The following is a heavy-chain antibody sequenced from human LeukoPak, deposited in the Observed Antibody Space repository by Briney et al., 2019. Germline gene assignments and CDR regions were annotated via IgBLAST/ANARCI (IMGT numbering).Heavy chain of an antibody. Sequence: PGGSLRLSCEVSGFTFSDHYMSWIRQAPGKRLEWVSYISSGSTYTNYADSVEGRFTISRDNAKNSLYLQMNSLRAEDTAVYSCVKGNTNYYLDPWGQGTLVTVSS. V-gene: IGHV3-11*05. CDR2: ISSGSTYT. CDR3: VKGNTNYYLDP. D-gene: IGHD4-11*01. CDR1: GFTFSDHY. J-gene: IGHJ5*02.